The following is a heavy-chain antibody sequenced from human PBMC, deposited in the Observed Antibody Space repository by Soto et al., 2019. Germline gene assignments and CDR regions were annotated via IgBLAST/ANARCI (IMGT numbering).Heavy chain of an antibody. Sequence: QVQLQESGPGLVKPSETLSLTCTVSGGSISSYYWSWIRQPPGKGLAWIGYIYYSGSTNYNPSLKSRVAISVHTSKNQFSMKLSSVTAADTAVYYCARVGYYDSSGYVGYFDLWGRGTLVTVSS. V-gene: IGHV4-59*01. CDR1: GGSISSYY. J-gene: IGHJ2*01. D-gene: IGHD3-22*01. CDR3: ARVGYYDSSGYVGYFDL. CDR2: IYYSGST.